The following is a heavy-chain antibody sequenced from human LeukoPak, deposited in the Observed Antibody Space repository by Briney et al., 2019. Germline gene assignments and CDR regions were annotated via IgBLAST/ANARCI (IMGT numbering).Heavy chain of an antibody. V-gene: IGHV3-23*01. J-gene: IGHJ4*02. CDR1: GFTFSSYA. CDR3: AKGYSGAWYDFDS. Sequence: GGSLRLSCAASGFTFSSYAMSWVRQPPGNGLEWVSHIHYSPDYTYYADSVKGRFTISRDNSKNTLYLQMNSLRAEDTAVYYCAKGYSGAWYDFDSWGQGTLVTVSP. CDR2: IHYSPDYT. D-gene: IGHD6-19*01.